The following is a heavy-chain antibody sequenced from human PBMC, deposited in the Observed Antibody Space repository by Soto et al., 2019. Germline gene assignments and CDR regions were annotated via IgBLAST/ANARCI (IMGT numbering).Heavy chain of an antibody. CDR2: INPGGDNTTGVSR. CDR3: ARDSAGIAARHYYFYYGLDV. J-gene: IGHJ6*02. Sequence: QVQLVQSGAEVKKPGASVKISCKTSGYTFTTYHIHWVRQAPGQGLEWMGIINPGGDNTTGVSRRYAQKFQGRVTMTRDTSTGTVYMELSSLRSEDTAVYYCARDSAGIAARHYYFYYGLDVWGQGTTVSVAS. CDR1: GYTFTTYH. V-gene: IGHV1-46*01. D-gene: IGHD6-6*01.